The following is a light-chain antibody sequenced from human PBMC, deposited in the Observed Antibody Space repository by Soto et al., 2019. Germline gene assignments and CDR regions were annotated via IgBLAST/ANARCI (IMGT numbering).Light chain of an antibody. J-gene: IGKJ1*01. CDR3: LQHNSYPQT. CDR1: QGIRDA. Sequence: DIQMTQSPSSLSASVGDRVTITCRASQGIRDALGWYQQKPGKAPKRLIYAASSLQSGVPSRFSGSGSGTEFTLTISRQQPEDFATYYCLQHNSYPQTFGQGTKVEIK. CDR2: AAS. V-gene: IGKV1-17*01.